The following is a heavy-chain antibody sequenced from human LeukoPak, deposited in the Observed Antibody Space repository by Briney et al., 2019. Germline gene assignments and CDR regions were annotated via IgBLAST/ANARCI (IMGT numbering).Heavy chain of an antibody. D-gene: IGHD1-1*01. Sequence: GGSLRLSCAASGFTFSSYSMNWGRQAPGKGLEWVSSISSSSSYIYYADSVKGRFTISRDNAKNSLYLQMNSLRAEDTAVYYCAREAPNWNDDXYYFDYWGQGTLVTVSS. CDR2: ISSSSSYI. V-gene: IGHV3-21*04. CDR3: AREAPNWNDDXYYFDY. J-gene: IGHJ4*02. CDR1: GFTFSSYS.